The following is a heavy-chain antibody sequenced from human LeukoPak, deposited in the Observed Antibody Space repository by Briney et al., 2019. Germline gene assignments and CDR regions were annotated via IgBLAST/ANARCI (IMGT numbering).Heavy chain of an antibody. CDR2: LSHSGSS. D-gene: IGHD2-2*01. J-gene: IGHJ3*02. V-gene: IGHV4-59*02. Sequence: NPSETLSLTCTVSGGSVSSYYWSWIRQPPGRGLEWLGYLSHSGSSDSNPSLKSRVTILVDTSKNQFSLKLTSVTAADTAVYYCARARYANAWYAFDIWGQGTMVTVSS. CDR1: GGSVSSYY. CDR3: ARARYANAWYAFDI.